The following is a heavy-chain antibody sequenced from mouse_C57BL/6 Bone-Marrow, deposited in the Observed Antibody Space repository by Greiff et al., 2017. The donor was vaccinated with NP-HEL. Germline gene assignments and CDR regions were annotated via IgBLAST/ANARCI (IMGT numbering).Heavy chain of an antibody. CDR3: ARGVSFAY. Sequence: EVKLVESGGGLVKPGGSLKLSCAASGFTFSSYAMSWVRQTPEKRLEWVATISDGGSYTYYPDNVKVRFTISRDNAKNNLYLQMSHLKSEDTAMYYCARGVSFAYWGQGTLVTVSA. CDR2: ISDGGSYT. V-gene: IGHV5-4*03. CDR1: GFTFSSYA. J-gene: IGHJ3*01.